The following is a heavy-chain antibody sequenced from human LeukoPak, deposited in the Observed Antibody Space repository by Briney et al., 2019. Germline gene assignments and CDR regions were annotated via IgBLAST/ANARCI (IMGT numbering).Heavy chain of an antibody. CDR1: GFTVSSNY. D-gene: IGHD2-8*01. J-gene: IGHJ4*02. Sequence: GGSLRLSCAASGFTVSSNYMSWVRQAPGKGLEWVSAIYSGSSTYYADSVKGRFTISRDNSKNTLYLQMNSLRAEDTAVYYCARLYGPQIRYFDYWGQGTLVTISS. V-gene: IGHV3-53*01. CDR3: ARLYGPQIRYFDY. CDR2: IYSGSST.